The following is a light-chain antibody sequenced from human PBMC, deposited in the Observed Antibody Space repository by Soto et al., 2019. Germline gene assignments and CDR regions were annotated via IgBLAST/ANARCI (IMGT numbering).Light chain of an antibody. CDR1: QTISSW. V-gene: IGKV1-5*01. CDR3: QQSFTTPYT. Sequence: DIQMTQSPSTLYASVGDRVTITCRASQTISSWLAWYRQKPGKAPDLLIYDASKLRSGVPASFSGSESGTEFTLTIASLQPDDFATYYCQQSFTTPYTFGQGTKVDIK. J-gene: IGKJ2*01. CDR2: DAS.